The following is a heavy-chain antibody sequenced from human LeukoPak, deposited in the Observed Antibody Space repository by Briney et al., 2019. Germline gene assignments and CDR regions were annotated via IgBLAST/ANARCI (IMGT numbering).Heavy chain of an antibody. V-gene: IGHV1-18*01. CDR1: GYTFASYG. J-gene: IGHJ2*01. Sequence: ASVKVSCKTSGYTFASYGFSWVRQAPGQGLEWMGWISAYNGHTNYAQKFQGRVTMTTDTSTSTAYMELRSLRSDDTAVYYCARALVYSGSPALGLDLWGRGTLVTVSS. CDR2: ISAYNGHT. CDR3: ARALVYSGSPALGLDL. D-gene: IGHD1-26*01.